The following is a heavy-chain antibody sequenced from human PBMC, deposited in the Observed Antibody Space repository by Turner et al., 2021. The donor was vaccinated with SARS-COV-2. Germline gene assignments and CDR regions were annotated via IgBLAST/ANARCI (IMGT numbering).Heavy chain of an antibody. CDR2: INPNSGDT. Sequence: QVQLVQSGAEVKKPGASVKVSCKASGYTFTDHYIHWVRQAPGQGLEWMGWINPNSGDTKNIQKFQGRVTMTRDTSISKAYMELSRLRSADAAVYYCATDSYGTLWGQGTLVTFSS. CDR1: GYTFTDHY. D-gene: IGHD5-18*01. J-gene: IGHJ4*02. V-gene: IGHV1-2*02. CDR3: ATDSYGTL.